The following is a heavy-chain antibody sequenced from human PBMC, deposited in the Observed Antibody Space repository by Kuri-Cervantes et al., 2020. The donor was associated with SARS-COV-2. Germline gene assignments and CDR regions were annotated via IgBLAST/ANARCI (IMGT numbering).Heavy chain of an antibody. J-gene: IGHJ3*01. CDR2: ISAYNGNT. CDR3: AIIPCRGGLTC. V-gene: IGHV1-18*01. CDR1: GYTFTSYG. Sequence: ASVKVSCKASGYTFTSYGISWVRQAPGQGLEWMGWISAYNGNTNYALKLQGRVTMTTDTSTSTAYMELRSLRSDDTAVYYCAIIPCRGGLTCWGQGTMVTVSS. D-gene: IGHD3-16*01.